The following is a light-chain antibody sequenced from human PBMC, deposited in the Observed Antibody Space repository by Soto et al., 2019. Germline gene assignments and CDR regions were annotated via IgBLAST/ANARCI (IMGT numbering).Light chain of an antibody. CDR2: DAS. V-gene: IGKV3-11*01. Sequence: EIVLIQSPATLSLSPGERATLSCRASQSVGSYLAWYQHKPGQAPRLLISDASNRATGIPARFSGSGSETDFTLTISRLEPEDFAVYYCQQYGDSVWTFGQGTKVDIK. CDR3: QQYGDSVWT. CDR1: QSVGSY. J-gene: IGKJ1*01.